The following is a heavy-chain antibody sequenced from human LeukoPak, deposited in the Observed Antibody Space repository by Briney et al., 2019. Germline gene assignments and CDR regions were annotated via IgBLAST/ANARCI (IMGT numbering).Heavy chain of an antibody. V-gene: IGHV4-4*09. CDR3: ARLRAYTTTHQYYFDY. J-gene: IGHJ4*02. Sequence: SETLSLTCTVSGGSISSYYWTWIRQPPGKGLEWIGYIYSKGDTDYKPSLKSRVTISLDTSQNQFSLRLRSVTAADAAVYYCARLRAYTTTHQYYFDYWGQGALVTVSS. CDR2: IYSKGDT. CDR1: GGSISSYY. D-gene: IGHD3-16*01.